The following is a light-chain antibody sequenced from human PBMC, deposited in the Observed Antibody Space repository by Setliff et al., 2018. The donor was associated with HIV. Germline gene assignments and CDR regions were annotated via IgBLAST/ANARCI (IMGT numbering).Light chain of an antibody. CDR3: SSYAGGTKYV. Sequence: QSVLIQPASVSGSPGQSITISCTGTSSDVGHYNYVSWYQQHPGKAPKFMIYDVSNRPSGISNRFSGSKSGNTASLTISGLQAEDEADYYCSSYAGGTKYVFGTGTKV. J-gene: IGLJ1*01. CDR2: DVS. CDR1: SSDVGHYNY. V-gene: IGLV2-14*03.